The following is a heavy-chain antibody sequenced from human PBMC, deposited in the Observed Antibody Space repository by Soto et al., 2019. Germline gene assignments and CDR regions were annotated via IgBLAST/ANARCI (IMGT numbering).Heavy chain of an antibody. Sequence: GASVKVSCKASGYPFTSRYLHWVRQAPGQGLEWMGIIIPDVGITNYARKFEGRVTMTRDTSTSTVYMELRSLRSEDTAVYYCVLSDGYYLHLDYWGQGTLVTSPQ. CDR3: VLSDGYYLHLDY. CDR2: IIPDVGIT. D-gene: IGHD3-22*01. V-gene: IGHV1-46*01. J-gene: IGHJ4*02. CDR1: GYPFTSRY.